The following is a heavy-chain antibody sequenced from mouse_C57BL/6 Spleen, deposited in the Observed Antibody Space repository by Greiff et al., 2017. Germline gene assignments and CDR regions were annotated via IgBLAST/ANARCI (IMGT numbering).Heavy chain of an antibody. V-gene: IGHV1-15*01. J-gene: IGHJ3*01. D-gene: IGHD1-1*01. CDR1: GYTFTDYE. CDR2: IDPETGGT. Sequence: QVHVKQSGAELVRPGASVTLSCKASGYTFTDYEMHWVKQTPVHGLEWIGAIDPETGGTAYNQKFKGKAILTADKSSSPAYMELRSLTSEDSAVYYCKRRAHGSSAFAYWGQGTLFTVSA. CDR3: KRRAHGSSAFAY.